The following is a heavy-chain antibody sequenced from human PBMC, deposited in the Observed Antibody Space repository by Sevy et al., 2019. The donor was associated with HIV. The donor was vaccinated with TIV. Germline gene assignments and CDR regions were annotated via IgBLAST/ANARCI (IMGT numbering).Heavy chain of an antibody. CDR3: ARPQRPSRYSSSGDAFDV. V-gene: IGHV1-69*13. Sequence: ASVKVSCKASGVTFSGYAINWVRQTPGQGLEWMGWIVPSFDLSKYAQKFQGRVTFTADESTDTAYMKLSSLRSDDTAVYYCARPQRPSRYSSSGDAFDVWGQGTMVTVSS. CDR2: IVPSFDLS. J-gene: IGHJ3*01. D-gene: IGHD6-13*01. CDR1: GVTFSGYA.